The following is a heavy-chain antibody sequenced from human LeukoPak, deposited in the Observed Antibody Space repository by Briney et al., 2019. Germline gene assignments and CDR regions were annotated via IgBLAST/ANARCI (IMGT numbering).Heavy chain of an antibody. CDR1: GFTFSSYA. Sequence: RSGGSLRLSCAASGFTFSSYAMSWVRQAPGKGLEWVSGISGSGDNTYYADSVKGRFTISRDNSKNTLYVQVSSLGTEDTAAYYCAKGSYYDSSGSFYFDYWGQGTLVTVSS. V-gene: IGHV3-23*01. CDR3: AKGSYYDSSGSFYFDY. D-gene: IGHD3-22*01. J-gene: IGHJ4*02. CDR2: ISGSGDNT.